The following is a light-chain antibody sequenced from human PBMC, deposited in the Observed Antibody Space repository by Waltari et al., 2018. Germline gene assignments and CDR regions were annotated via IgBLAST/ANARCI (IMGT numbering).Light chain of an antibody. CDR1: QSIVDA. J-gene: IGKJ5*01. Sequence: VLTQSPATLSLSPGDRAALSCRASQSIVDAIAWYQQRPGQTPRLLIYDASNRAPGIPARFSGSVSGTDFTLTISSLEPEDFAVYYCQQRRNWPLSFGQGTRLEIK. CDR2: DAS. V-gene: IGKV3-11*01. CDR3: QQRRNWPLS.